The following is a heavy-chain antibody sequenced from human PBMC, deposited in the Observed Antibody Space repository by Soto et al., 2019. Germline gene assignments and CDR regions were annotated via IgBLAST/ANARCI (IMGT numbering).Heavy chain of an antibody. CDR2: TYYRSKWYN. CDR3: ARELLGSGWHGNWFDP. CDR1: GDSVSSNSAA. V-gene: IGHV6-1*01. J-gene: IGHJ5*02. Sequence: SQTLSLTCAISGDSVSSNSAAWNWIRQPPSRGLEWLGRTYYRSKWYNDYAVSVKSRITINPDTSKNQFSLQLNSVTPEDTAVYYCARELLGSGWHGNWFDPWGQGTLVTVSS. D-gene: IGHD6-19*01.